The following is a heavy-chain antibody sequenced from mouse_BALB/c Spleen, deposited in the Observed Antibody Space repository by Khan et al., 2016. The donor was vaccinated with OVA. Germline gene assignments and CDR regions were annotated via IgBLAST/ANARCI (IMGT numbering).Heavy chain of an antibody. CDR1: GSTFTSYG. CDR2: IYPGNGYT. J-gene: IGHJ2*01. CDR3: TTAYYRYYFDY. Sequence: EVQLQESGAELGRPGSSVKLSCKTSGSTFTSYGIKWAKQRPGQGLEWIGYIYPGNGYTEYNEKFQGKAILTSDTSSSTAYMQLRSLTSEDSAIYFCTTAYYRYYFDYWGQGTTLTVSS. D-gene: IGHD2-12*01. V-gene: IGHV1S134*01.